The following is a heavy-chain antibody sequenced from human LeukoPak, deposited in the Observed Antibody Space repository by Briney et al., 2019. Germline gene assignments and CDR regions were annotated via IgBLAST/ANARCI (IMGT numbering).Heavy chain of an antibody. D-gene: IGHD3-10*01. CDR1: GFTFSNYW. V-gene: IGHV3-7*01. J-gene: IGHJ6*03. Sequence: PGGSLRLSCAASGFTFSNYWMSWVRQAPGKGLEWVANIKQDGSEKYYVDSVKGRFTISRDNAKNSLYLQMNSLRAEDTAVYYCARARHYGSGSYYYYYYMDVWGKGTTVTISS. CDR2: IKQDGSEK. CDR3: ARARHYGSGSYYYYYYMDV.